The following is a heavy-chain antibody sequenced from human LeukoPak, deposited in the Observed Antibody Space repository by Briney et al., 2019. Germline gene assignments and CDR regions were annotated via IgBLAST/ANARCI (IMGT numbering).Heavy chain of an antibody. D-gene: IGHD3-3*01. V-gene: IGHV3-23*01. Sequence: DSVKGRFTISRDNSKNTLYLQMNSLRAEDTAVYYCAKVRRVLRFLEWLLYLDYWGQGTLVTVSS. CDR3: AKVRRVLRFLEWLLYLDY. J-gene: IGHJ4*02.